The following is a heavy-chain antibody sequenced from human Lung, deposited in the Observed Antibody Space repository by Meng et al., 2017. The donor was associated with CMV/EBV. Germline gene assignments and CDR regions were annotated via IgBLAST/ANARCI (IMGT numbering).Heavy chain of an antibody. CDR2: ISSSSGYI. CDR1: GFTFSRYT. Sequence: ESLKISCAASGFTFSRYTMNWVRQAPGKGPEWVSSISSSSGYIYYADSVKGRFTISRDNAKNSLFLQMRSLRAEDTAVYYCARDRVPEPPLEWPQLWGENFWGQGAXVTVSS. J-gene: IGHJ4*02. D-gene: IGHD3-3*01. CDR3: ARDRVPEPPLEWPQLWGENF. V-gene: IGHV3-21*01.